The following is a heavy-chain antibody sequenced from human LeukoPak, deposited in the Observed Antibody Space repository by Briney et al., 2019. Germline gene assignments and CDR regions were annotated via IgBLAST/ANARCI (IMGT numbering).Heavy chain of an antibody. CDR2: ISWNSGSI. D-gene: IGHD3-3*02. J-gene: IGHJ4*02. Sequence: GRSLRLSCAASGFTFDDYAMHWVRQAPGKGLEWVSGISWNSGSIGYADSVKGRFTISRDNAKNSLYLQMNSLRAEDTAVYYCASVHFWSGNFFDYWGQGTLVTVSS. CDR3: ASVHFWSGNFFDY. CDR1: GFTFDDYA. V-gene: IGHV3-9*01.